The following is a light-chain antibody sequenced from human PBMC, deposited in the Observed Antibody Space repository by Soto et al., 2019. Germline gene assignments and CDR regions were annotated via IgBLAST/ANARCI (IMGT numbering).Light chain of an antibody. CDR3: SSYTSSSTGV. J-gene: IGLJ1*01. Sequence: QSMLTQPASVSGSPGQSITISCTGTSSDVGGYNYVSWYQHHPGKAPKLMIYEVSNRPSGVSNRFSGSKSGNTASLTISGLQAEDEADYYCSSYTSSSTGVFGTGTKVTVL. CDR2: EVS. CDR1: SSDVGGYNY. V-gene: IGLV2-14*01.